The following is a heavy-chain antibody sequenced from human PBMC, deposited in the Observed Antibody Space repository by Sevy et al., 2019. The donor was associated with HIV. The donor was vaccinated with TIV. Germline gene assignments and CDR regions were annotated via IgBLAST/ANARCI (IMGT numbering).Heavy chain of an antibody. CDR2: FDPEDGET. D-gene: IGHD6-25*01. CDR3: ATPPTPRGGSFDY. Sequence: ASVKVSCKVSGYTLSEFSMHWVRQAPGKGLEWMEGFDPEDGETIYAQKFQGRASMTEDTSTDTAYMELSSLISEDTAVSYCATPPTPRGGSFDYWGQGTLVTVSS. CDR1: GYTLSEFS. J-gene: IGHJ4*02. V-gene: IGHV1-24*01.